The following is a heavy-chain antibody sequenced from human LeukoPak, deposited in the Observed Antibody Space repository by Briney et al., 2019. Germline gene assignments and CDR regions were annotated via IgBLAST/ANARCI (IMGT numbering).Heavy chain of an antibody. V-gene: IGHV3-53*04. CDR1: GFTVSSSY. D-gene: IGHD6-19*01. CDR2: IYSGGGT. Sequence: GGSLRLSCTASGFTVSSSYMTWVRQAPGKGLEWVSLIYSGGGTYYADSVKGRFTISRHNFENTLYLQMNSLRAEDTAVYYCARVGVGTVAGNYFDDWGQETLVTVSS. J-gene: IGHJ4*02. CDR3: ARVGVGTVAGNYFDD.